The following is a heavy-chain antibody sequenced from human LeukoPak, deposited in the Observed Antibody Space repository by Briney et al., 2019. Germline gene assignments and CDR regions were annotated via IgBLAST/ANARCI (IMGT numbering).Heavy chain of an antibody. J-gene: IGHJ4*02. CDR2: IKQDGSEK. CDR1: GFTFSSYW. V-gene: IGHV3-7*03. CDR3: AKDMYYDSSGPVFDY. D-gene: IGHD3-22*01. Sequence: PGGSLRLSCAASGFTFSSYWMSWVRQAPGKGLEWVANIKQDGSEKYYVDSVKGRFTISRDTSKNTLYLQMNSPRAEDTAVYYCAKDMYYDSSGPVFDYWGQGTLVTVSS.